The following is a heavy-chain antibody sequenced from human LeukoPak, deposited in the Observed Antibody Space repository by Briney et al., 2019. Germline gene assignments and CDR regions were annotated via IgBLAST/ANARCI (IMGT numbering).Heavy chain of an antibody. CDR2: IKQDGTDK. V-gene: IGHV3-7*05. D-gene: IGHD2/OR15-2a*01. J-gene: IGHJ6*02. CDR1: GFTFSSYW. Sequence: GGSLRLSCAASGFTFSSYWMSWVRQAPGKGLEWVANIKQDGTDKYYVDSVKGRFTISRDDAKTSLYLQMNSLRAEDTAVYYGARETFMEVWGQGTTVTVSS. CDR3: ARETFMEV.